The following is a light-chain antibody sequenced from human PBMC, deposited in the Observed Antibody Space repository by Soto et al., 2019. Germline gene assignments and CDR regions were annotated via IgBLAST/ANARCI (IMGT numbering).Light chain of an antibody. Sequence: QSVLTQPASVSGSPGQSVTISCAGTSSDVGGYNFVSWYQQHPGTAPQLMIYDVSSRPSGVSNRFSGSKSGNTASLTISGLQAEDEADYYCSSYTSSYTYVFGTGTKLTVL. CDR1: SSDVGGYNF. V-gene: IGLV2-14*03. CDR3: SSYTSSYTYV. CDR2: DVS. J-gene: IGLJ1*01.